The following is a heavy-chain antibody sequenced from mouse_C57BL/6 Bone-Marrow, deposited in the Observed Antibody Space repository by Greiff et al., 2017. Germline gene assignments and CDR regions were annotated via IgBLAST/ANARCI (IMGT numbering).Heavy chain of an antibody. CDR1: GFTFSDYG. D-gene: IGHD1-1*01. V-gene: IGHV5-15*04. CDR2: ISNLAYSI. J-gene: IGHJ4*01. Sequence: EVKVEESGGGLVQPGGSLKLSCAASGFTFSDYGMAWVRQAPRKGPEWVAFISNLAYSIYYADTVTGRVTISRENAKNTLYLEMSSLRSEDTAMYYCARDYGSSYLYAMDYWGQGTSVTVSS. CDR3: ARDYGSSYLYAMDY.